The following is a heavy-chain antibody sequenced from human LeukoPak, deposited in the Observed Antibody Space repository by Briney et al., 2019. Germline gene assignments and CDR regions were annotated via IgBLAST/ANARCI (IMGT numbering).Heavy chain of an antibody. J-gene: IGHJ4*02. CDR3: ARGRLAYSSGWTRDY. Sequence: ASVKVSCKASGYTFTGYYMHWVRQAPGQGLEWMGWINPNSGGTNYAQKFQGRVTMTRDTSISTAYMELSRLRSDDTAVYYCARGRLAYSSGWTRDYWGQGTLVTVSS. D-gene: IGHD6-19*01. CDR1: GYTFTGYY. CDR2: INPNSGGT. V-gene: IGHV1-2*02.